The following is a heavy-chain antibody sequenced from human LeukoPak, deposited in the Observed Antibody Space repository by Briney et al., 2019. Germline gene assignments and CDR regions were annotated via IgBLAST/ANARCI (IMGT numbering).Heavy chain of an antibody. CDR1: GFTFSSYW. V-gene: IGHV3-7*01. CDR2: IKQDGSEK. D-gene: IGHD3-16*02. Sequence: HPGGSLRVSCAASGFTFSSYWMSWVRQAPGKGLEWVANIKQDGSEKYYVDSVKGRITISRENAKNSLYLQMNSLRAEDTAVYYCAREVVSYDYVWGSYRTVDYWGQGTLVTVSS. J-gene: IGHJ4*02. CDR3: AREVVSYDYVWGSYRTVDY.